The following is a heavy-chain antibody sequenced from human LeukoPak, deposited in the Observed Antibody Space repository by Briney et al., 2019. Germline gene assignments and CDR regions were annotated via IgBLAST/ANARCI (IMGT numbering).Heavy chain of an antibody. CDR3: ARGPWDTAMLNYYYYMDV. D-gene: IGHD5-18*01. J-gene: IGHJ6*03. V-gene: IGHV1-8*01. Sequence: GASVKVSCKASGYTFTSYDINWVRQATGQGLEGMGWMNPNSGNTGYAQKFQGRVTITRNTSISTAYMELSSLRSEDTAVYYCARGPWDTAMLNYYYYMDVWGKGTTVTVSS. CDR1: GYTFTSYD. CDR2: MNPNSGNT.